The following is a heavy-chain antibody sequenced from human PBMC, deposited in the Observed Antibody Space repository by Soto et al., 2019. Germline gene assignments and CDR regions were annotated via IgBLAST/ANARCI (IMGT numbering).Heavy chain of an antibody. V-gene: IGHV3-53*01. J-gene: IGHJ5*02. Sequence: GGSLRLSCAASGFTVSSNYMSWVRQAPGKGLEWVSVIYSGGSTYYADSVKGRFTIYRDNSKNTLYLQMNSLRAEDTAVYYCARTSSTYDFWSGYSSWGQGTLVTVSS. CDR1: GFTVSSNY. CDR2: IYSGGST. CDR3: ARTSSTYDFWSGYSS. D-gene: IGHD3-3*01.